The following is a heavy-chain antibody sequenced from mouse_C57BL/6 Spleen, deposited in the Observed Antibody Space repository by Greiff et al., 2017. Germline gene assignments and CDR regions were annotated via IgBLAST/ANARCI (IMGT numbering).Heavy chain of an antibody. V-gene: IGHV6-3*01. D-gene: IGHD2-2*01. CDR3: THLGLYAMDY. CDR1: GFTFSNYW. Sequence: EVHLVESGGGLVQPGGSMKLSCVASGFTFSNYWMNWVRQSPEKGLEWVAQIRLKSDNYATHYAESVKGRFTISRDDSKSSVYLQMNNLRAEDTGIYYCTHLGLYAMDYWGQGTSVTVSS. J-gene: IGHJ4*01. CDR2: IRLKSDNYAT.